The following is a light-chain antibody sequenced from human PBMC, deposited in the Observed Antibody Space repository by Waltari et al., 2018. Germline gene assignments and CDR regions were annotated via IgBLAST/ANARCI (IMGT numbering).Light chain of an antibody. J-gene: IGLJ2*01. CDR2: EVS. V-gene: IGLV2-8*01. Sequence: SALTQPPSASGSPGQSVTIPCTGTSSDVGGYNHVPWFQQHPGKAPKPMISEVSTRPSGVPDRFSGSKSGNTASLTVSGLQAEDEADYYCSSYAGSNNLVFGGGAKLTVL. CDR1: SSDVGGYNH. CDR3: SSYAGSNNLV.